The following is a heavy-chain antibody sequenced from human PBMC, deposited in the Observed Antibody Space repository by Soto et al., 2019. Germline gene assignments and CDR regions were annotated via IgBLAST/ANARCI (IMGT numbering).Heavy chain of an antibody. D-gene: IGHD1-26*01. V-gene: IGHV2-5*02. CDR1: GFSLPTDRVG. Sequence: QITLKESGPTLVKPTQTLTLTCTFSGFSLPTDRVGVGWIRQPPGKALEWLAVIYWDDIKTYRPSLKRMLTITKDTSKNQVALTTTDMDPVDTATYYCAPAYGGRSLYWGQGTLVTVSS. J-gene: IGHJ4*02. CDR2: IYWDDIK. CDR3: APAYGGRSLY.